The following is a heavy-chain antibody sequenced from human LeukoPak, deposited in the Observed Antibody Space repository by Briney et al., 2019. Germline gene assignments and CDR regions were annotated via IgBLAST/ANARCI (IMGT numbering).Heavy chain of an antibody. CDR1: GFTFSSYS. CDR2: ISSSSNII. CDR3: ARAVTVVTRGGLVFDY. J-gene: IGHJ4*02. V-gene: IGHV3-48*02. D-gene: IGHD2-21*02. Sequence: GGSLRLSCAPSGFTFSSYSMNWVRQAPGKGLEWVSYISSSSNIIYYADSVKGRFTISRDNAKNSLFLQMNSLRDEDTSVYYCARAVTVVTRGGLVFDYWGQGTLVTVSS.